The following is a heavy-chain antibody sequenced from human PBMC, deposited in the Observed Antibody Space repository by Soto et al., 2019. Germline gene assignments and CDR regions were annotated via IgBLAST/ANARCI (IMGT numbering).Heavy chain of an antibody. CDR1: VFTLGDYP. D-gene: IGHD4-17*01. V-gene: IGHV3-49*04. CDR3: ARSPEKLRYYFDY. J-gene: IGHJ4*02. Sequence: HPGGSLRLSCSTSVFTLGDYPIAWVRQAPGKGLEWLTFIRSKAYGESAEYAASVRGRFTISRDDSKGIAYLEMNNLNTGDTAVYYCARSPEKLRYYFDYWGQGTQVTVSS. CDR2: IRSKAYGESA.